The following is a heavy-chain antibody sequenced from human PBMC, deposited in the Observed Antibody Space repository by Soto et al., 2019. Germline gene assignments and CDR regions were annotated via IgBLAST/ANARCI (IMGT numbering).Heavy chain of an antibody. CDR3: ASDPAP. CDR1: GGSITRGGYY. CDR2: IYNSGTT. Sequence: QVQLQESGPGLVKPSETLSLTCTVSGGSITRGGYYWSWIRQHPGKGLEWIGYIYNSGTTYYNPSLKSRVTIAVDTSKTQFSLKLTSVTAADTAVYYCASDPAPWGQGTLVTVSS. J-gene: IGHJ5*02. V-gene: IGHV4-31*03.